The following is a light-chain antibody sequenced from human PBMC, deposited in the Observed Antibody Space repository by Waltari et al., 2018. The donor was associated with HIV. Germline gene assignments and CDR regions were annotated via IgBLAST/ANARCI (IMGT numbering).Light chain of an antibody. CDR2: DAS. J-gene: IGKJ4*02. V-gene: IGKV3-11*01. CDR1: QSVSSY. Sequence: EIVLTQSPATLSLSPGERVTLSCRDSQSVSSYLAWYQQKPGQAPRLLIYDASNRATGIPARFSGSGSGTDFTLTISSLEPEDFAVYYCQQRSNWPPTFGGGTKVEIK. CDR3: QQRSNWPPT.